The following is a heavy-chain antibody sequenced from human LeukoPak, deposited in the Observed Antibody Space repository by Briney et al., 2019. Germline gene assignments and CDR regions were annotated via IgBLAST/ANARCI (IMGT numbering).Heavy chain of an antibody. J-gene: IGHJ5*02. CDR1: GFTFSSYS. V-gene: IGHV3-48*01. D-gene: IGHD3-9*01. CDR2: ISGSSITI. Sequence: GGFLRLSCAASGFTFSSYSMNWVRQAPGKGLEWVSYISGSSITIYYADSVKGRFTISRDNAKNSLYLQMSSLRAEDTAVYYCATSPVAGYYSWGQGTLATVSS. CDR3: ATSPVAGYYS.